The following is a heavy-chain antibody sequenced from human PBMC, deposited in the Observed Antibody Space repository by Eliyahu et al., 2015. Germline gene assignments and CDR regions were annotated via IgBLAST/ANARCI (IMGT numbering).Heavy chain of an antibody. V-gene: IGHV2-26*02. J-gene: IGHJ4*02. CDR3: ARLRCTSGNCYSHAVYYFDY. CDR1: GFSLGDGRLG. CDR2: IYSNDQK. D-gene: IGHD2-21*01. Sequence: QVTLKESGPALVKPTETLTLTCSVSGFSLGDGRLGVTWIRQLPGKALEWLADIYSNDQKSYKPSLRNKITVARDTSKSQVILTMTDLDPLDTATYYCARLRCTSGNCYSHAVYYFDYWGQGTLVTVSS.